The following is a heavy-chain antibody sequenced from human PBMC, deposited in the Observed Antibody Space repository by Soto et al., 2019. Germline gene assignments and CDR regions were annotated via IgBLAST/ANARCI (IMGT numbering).Heavy chain of an antibody. CDR3: ARGDTAMATYYFDY. V-gene: IGHV1-69*06. CDR1: GGTCSSYA. Sequence: QVQLVQSGAEVKKPGSSVKVSCKASGGTCSSYAISWVRQAPGQGLEWMGGIIPIFGTPNYAQKFQSRVTITADKSTSTAYMELNSLRSEDTAVYYCARGDTAMATYYFDYWGQGTLATVSS. D-gene: IGHD5-18*01. J-gene: IGHJ4*02. CDR2: IIPIFGTP.